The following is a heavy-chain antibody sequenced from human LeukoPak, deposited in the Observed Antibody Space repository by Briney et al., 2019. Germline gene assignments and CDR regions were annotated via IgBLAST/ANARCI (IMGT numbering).Heavy chain of an antibody. CDR2: IIPILGIA. CDR3: ARGDFWSGYTYYYYGMDV. V-gene: IGHV1-69*04. J-gene: IGHJ6*02. CDR1: GGTFSSYA. D-gene: IGHD3-3*01. Sequence: SVKVSCKASGGTFSSYAISWVRQAPGQGLEWMGRIIPILGIANYAQKFQGRVTITADKSTSTAYMELSSLRSEDTAVYYCARGDFWSGYTYYYYGMDVWGQGITVTVSS.